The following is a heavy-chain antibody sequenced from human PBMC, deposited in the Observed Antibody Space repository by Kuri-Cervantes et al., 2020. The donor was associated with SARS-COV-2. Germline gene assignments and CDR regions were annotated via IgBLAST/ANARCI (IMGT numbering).Heavy chain of an antibody. Sequence: GGSLRLSCAASGFTFSSYAMSWVRQAPGKWLEWVELISYDGSNKYYADSVKGRFTLSRDNSKNTLYLQMNSLRAEDTAVYYCARDAGGLFDYWGQGTLVTVSS. J-gene: IGHJ4*02. D-gene: IGHD3-10*01. CDR1: GFTFSSYA. V-gene: IGHV3-30-3*01. CDR2: ISYDGSNK. CDR3: ARDAGGLFDY.